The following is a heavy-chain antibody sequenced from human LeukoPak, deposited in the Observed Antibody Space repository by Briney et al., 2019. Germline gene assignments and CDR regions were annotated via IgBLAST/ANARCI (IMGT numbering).Heavy chain of an antibody. D-gene: IGHD6-6*01. Sequence: GRSLRLSCAASGFAFSNYAMHWVRQAPGKGLEWVAVISYDGGTKYYADSVKGRFTISGDNSKNTLYLQMNSLRAEDTAVYYCAKDKMAYSTSSWDYWGQGTLVTVSS. CDR1: GFAFSNYA. J-gene: IGHJ4*02. CDR3: AKDKMAYSTSSWDY. CDR2: ISYDGGTK. V-gene: IGHV3-30*18.